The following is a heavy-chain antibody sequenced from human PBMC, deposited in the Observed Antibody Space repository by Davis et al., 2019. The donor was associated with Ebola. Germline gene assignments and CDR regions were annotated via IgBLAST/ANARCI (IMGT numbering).Heavy chain of an antibody. J-gene: IGHJ4*02. CDR3: ARGGSPAMFKGVDE. Sequence: ESLKISCTVSGVSIIDHYWSCIRQSPGKGLEWIGYIDYRGRSTYKPSLRSRITMSVDTSKNQFSLKLKSITAADTAVYYCARGGSPAMFKGVDEWGQGTLVTAAS. CDR1: GVSIIDHY. V-gene: IGHV4-59*11. CDR2: IDYRGRS. D-gene: IGHD2-2*01.